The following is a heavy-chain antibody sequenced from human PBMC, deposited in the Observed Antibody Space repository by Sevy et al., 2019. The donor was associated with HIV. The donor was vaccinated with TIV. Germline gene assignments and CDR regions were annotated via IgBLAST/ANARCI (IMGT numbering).Heavy chain of an antibody. CDR1: GGSISISNYY. D-gene: IGHD3-9*01. CDR3: ARTGISGNWIDP. J-gene: IGHJ5*02. CDR2: SYYSGIT. Sequence: SETLSLTCSVSGGSISISNYYWGWIRQPPGKGLEWIGSSYYSGITYYNPSLKSRVTVSVDTSKNQFSLKLSSVTASDTAVYYCARTGISGNWIDPWGQGTLVTVSS. V-gene: IGHV4-39*01.